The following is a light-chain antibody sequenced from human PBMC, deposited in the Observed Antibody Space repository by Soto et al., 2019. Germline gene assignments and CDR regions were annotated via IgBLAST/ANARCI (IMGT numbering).Light chain of an antibody. J-gene: IGLJ1*01. Sequence: SYELTQPPSVSVSPGQTASITCSGDKLGDKYVCWYQQKPGQSPVLVIYQDTKRPSGSPERFSGSNSGNTATLTISGTQAMDEAYDYCEAWDPRTVVFGTGTK. CDR3: EAWDPRTVV. CDR2: QDT. CDR1: KLGDKY. V-gene: IGLV3-1*01.